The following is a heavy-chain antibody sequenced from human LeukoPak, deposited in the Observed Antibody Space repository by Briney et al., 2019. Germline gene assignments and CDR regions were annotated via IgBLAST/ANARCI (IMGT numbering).Heavy chain of an antibody. CDR2: FDPEDGET. D-gene: IGHD5-18*01. J-gene: IGHJ4*02. CDR1: GYTLTELS. V-gene: IGHV1-24*01. Sequence: ASVKVSCKVSGYTLTELSMHWVRQAPGKGLEWMGGFDPEDGETIYAQKFQGRVTMTEDTSTDTAYMELSSLRSEDTAVYYCASLSRGEGYSYGYGRDYWGQGTLVTVSS. CDR3: ASLSRGEGYSYGYGRDY.